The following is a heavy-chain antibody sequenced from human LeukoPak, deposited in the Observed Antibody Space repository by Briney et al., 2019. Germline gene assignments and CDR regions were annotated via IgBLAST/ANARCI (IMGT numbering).Heavy chain of an antibody. CDR2: IYHSGST. CDR3: ARENDSSGFDY. D-gene: IGHD3-22*01. V-gene: IGHV4-30-2*01. J-gene: IGHJ4*02. Sequence: SETLSLTCAVSGGSISSDGYSWSWIRQPPGKGLEWIGYIYHSGSTYYNPSLKSRVTISVDRSKNQFSLKLSSVTAADTAVYYCARENDSSGFDYWGQGTLVTVSS. CDR1: GGSISSDGYS.